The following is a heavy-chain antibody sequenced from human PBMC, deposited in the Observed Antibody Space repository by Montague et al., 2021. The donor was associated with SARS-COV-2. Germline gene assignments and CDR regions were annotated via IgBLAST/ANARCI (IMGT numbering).Heavy chain of an antibody. Sequence: SEPLSLTCTVSGGSIRSSSFYWGWIRQPPGKGLEWIGSISSSGYTYYNPSLKSRVTIFVDTSKNQFSLKLSSVTAADTAVYYCARDYDDYLDFWGQGNLVTVSS. J-gene: IGHJ4*02. D-gene: IGHD4-17*01. CDR2: ISSSGYT. CDR1: GGSIRSSSFY. CDR3: ARDYDDYLDF. V-gene: IGHV4-39*01.